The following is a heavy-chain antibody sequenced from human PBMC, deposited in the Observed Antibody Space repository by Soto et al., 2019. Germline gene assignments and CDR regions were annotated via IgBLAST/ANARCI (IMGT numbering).Heavy chain of an antibody. CDR3: ARDKVTGLFDY. V-gene: IGHV4-34*01. Sequence: SETLSLTCAVYGGSFSGYDWTWIRQPPGTGLEWIGEINHSGSSNYNPSLKSRVTISVDTSKNQFSLKLTSVTAADTAVYYCARDKVTGLFDYWGQGTLVTVSS. CDR2: INHSGSS. J-gene: IGHJ4*02. D-gene: IGHD2-8*02. CDR1: GGSFSGYD.